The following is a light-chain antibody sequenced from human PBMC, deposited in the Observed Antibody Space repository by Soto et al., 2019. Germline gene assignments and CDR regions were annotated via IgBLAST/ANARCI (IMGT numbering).Light chain of an antibody. J-gene: IGLJ1*01. CDR2: GNN. Sequence: QSVLTQSPSVSGAPGQRVSISCTGTSSNIGAGFDVHWYQQLPATAPKLLIYGNNNRPSGVPDRFSGPKSGTSASLAITGLQAEDEADYYCQSYDTSLSGGSVFGTGTKLTVL. CDR3: QSYDTSLSGGSV. CDR1: SSNIGAGFD. V-gene: IGLV1-40*01.